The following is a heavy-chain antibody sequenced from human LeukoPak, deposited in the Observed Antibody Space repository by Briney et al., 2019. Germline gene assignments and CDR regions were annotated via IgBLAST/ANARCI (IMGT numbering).Heavy chain of an antibody. CDR2: IYHSGST. D-gene: IGHD7-27*01. CDR3: AKHPALGYFDY. CDR1: GGSISSYY. V-gene: IGHV4-38-2*02. Sequence: SETLSLTCTVSGGSISSYYWGWIRQPPGKGLEWIGSIYHSGSTYYNPSLKSRVTISVDTSKNQFSLKLSSVTAADTAVYYCAKHPALGYFDYWGQGTPVTVSS. J-gene: IGHJ4*02.